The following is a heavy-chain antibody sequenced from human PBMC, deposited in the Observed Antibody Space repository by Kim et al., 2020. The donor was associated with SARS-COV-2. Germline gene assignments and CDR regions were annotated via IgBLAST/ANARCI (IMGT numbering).Heavy chain of an antibody. V-gene: IGHV4-39*07. J-gene: IGHJ4*02. D-gene: IGHD3-9*01. Sequence: SETLSLTCTVSGGSISSSSYYWGWIRQPPGKGLEWIGSIYYSGSTYYNPSLKSRVTISVDTSKNQFSLKLSSVTAADTAVYYCARCGPVLRYFDWLRSGPDYWGQGTLVTVSS. CDR1: GGSISSSSYY. CDR2: IYYSGST. CDR3: ARCGPVLRYFDWLRSGPDY.